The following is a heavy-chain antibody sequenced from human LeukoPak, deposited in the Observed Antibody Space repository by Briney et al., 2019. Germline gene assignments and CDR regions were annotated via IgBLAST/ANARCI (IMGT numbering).Heavy chain of an antibody. Sequence: GASVKVSCKASGYTFTGYYMHWVRQAPGQGLEWMGWINPNSGGTNYAQKFQGRVTMTRDTSISTAYMELSRLRSDDTAVCYCARGPAPQTGGAARRNYYYYYYMDVWGKGTTVTVSS. V-gene: IGHV1-2*02. CDR2: INPNSGGT. J-gene: IGHJ6*03. CDR3: ARGPAPQTGGAARRNYYYYYYMDV. D-gene: IGHD6-6*01. CDR1: GYTFTGYY.